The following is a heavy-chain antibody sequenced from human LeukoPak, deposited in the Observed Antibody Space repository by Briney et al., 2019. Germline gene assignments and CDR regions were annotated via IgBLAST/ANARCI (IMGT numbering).Heavy chain of an antibody. J-gene: IGHJ4*02. D-gene: IGHD6-13*01. CDR1: GYILTELS. CDR2: FDAEEGET. V-gene: IGHV1-24*01. Sequence: ASVKVSCKVSGYILTELSMHWVRQAPGKGLEWMGGFDAEEGETIYSQKFQGRVTMTEDTSTDTAYMELSSLRSEDTAVYYCATGEMYSGSGFDFWGQGTLVTVSS. CDR3: ATGEMYSGSGFDF.